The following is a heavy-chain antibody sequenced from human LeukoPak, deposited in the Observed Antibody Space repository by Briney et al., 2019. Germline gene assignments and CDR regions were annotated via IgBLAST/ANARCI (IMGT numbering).Heavy chain of an antibody. CDR1: GGSISSSSYY. V-gene: IGHV4-39*01. D-gene: IGHD3-3*01. CDR2: IYFSGST. Sequence: SETLSLTCTVSGGSISSSSYYWGWIRQPPGKGLEWIGSIYFSGSTYYNPSLKSRVTISVDTSKNQFSLKLSSVTAADTAVYYCARQKWGVFGVVYNYWGQGTLVTVSS. CDR3: ARQKWGVFGVVYNY. J-gene: IGHJ4*02.